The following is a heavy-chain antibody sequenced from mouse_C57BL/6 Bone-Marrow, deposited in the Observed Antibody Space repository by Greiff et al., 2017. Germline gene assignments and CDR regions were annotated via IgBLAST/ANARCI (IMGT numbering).Heavy chain of an antibody. D-gene: IGHD2-5*01. Sequence: EVMLVESGGGLVQPGESLKLSCESNEYEFPSHDMSWVRKTPEKRLELVAAINSDGGSTYYPDTMERRFIISRDNTKKTLYLQMSSLRSEDTALYYCARQGYSNYVSYWYFDVWGTGTTVTVSS. CDR2: INSDGGST. V-gene: IGHV5-2*01. CDR1: EYEFPSHD. CDR3: ARQGYSNYVSYWYFDV. J-gene: IGHJ1*03.